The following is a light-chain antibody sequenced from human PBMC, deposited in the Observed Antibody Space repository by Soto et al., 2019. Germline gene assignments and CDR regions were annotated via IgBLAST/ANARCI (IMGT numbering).Light chain of an antibody. CDR1: SSDVGGYNY. CDR3: SSYTSSSTLLYV. V-gene: IGLV2-14*01. Sequence: QSVLTQPASVSGSPGQSITISCIETSSDVGGYNYVSWYQQHPGKAPKLMIYDVSNRPSGVSNRFSGSKSGNTASLTISGLQAEDEADYYCSSYTSSSTLLYVFGTGTKLTVL. CDR2: DVS. J-gene: IGLJ1*01.